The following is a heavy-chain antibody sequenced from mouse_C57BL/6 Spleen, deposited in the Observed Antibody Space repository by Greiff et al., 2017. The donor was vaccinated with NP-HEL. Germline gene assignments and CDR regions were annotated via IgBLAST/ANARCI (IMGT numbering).Heavy chain of an antibody. CDR2: IDPENGDT. D-gene: IGHD1-2*01. CDR3: TSPIDDEDDGAMDY. V-gene: IGHV14-4*01. CDR1: GFNIKDDY. Sequence: EVQLQQSGAELVRPGASVKLSCTASGFNIKDDYMHWVKQRPEQGLEWIGWIDPENGDTEYASKFQGKATITADTSSNTAYLQLSSLTSEDTAVYYCTSPIDDEDDGAMDYWGQGTSGTVAA. J-gene: IGHJ4*01.